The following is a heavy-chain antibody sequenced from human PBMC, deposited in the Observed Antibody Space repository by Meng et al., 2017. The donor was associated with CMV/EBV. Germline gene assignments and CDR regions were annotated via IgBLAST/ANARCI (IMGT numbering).Heavy chain of an antibody. D-gene: IGHD2-15*01. CDR2: INHSGST. CDR3: ASSLTYPDY. V-gene: IGHV4-34*01. Sequence: QVPLQQWGAGLLKPSETLSPTGAVNGGSFSGYYWSWLRQPPGKGLEWIGEINHSGSTNYNPSLKSRVTISVDTSKNQFSLKLSSVTAADTAVYYCASSLTYPDYWGQGTLVTVSS. J-gene: IGHJ4*02. CDR1: GGSFSGYY.